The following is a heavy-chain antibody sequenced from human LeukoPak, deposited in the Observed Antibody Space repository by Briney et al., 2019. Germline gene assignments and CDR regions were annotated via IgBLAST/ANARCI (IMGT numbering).Heavy chain of an antibody. Sequence: SETLSLTCTVSGGSISSYYWSWIRQPPGKGLEWIGCIYYSGSTNYNPSLKSRVTISVDTSKNQFSLKLSSVTAADTAVYYCARHNDFWRDNWFDPWGQGTLVTVSS. CDR1: GGSISSYY. CDR3: ARHNDFWRDNWFDP. D-gene: IGHD3-3*01. J-gene: IGHJ5*02. CDR2: IYYSGST. V-gene: IGHV4-59*08.